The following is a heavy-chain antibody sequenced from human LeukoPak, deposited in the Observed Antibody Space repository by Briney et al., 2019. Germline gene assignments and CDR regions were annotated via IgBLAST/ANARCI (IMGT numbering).Heavy chain of an antibody. Sequence: GGSLRLSCAASGFTFSDFAMSWVRQAPGKGLEWVSTISGNGGDTFYADSVKGRFTISRDNSKNTLYLQLNSLRAEDTAVCYCAKDRPGSYKHWGQGTQVAVSS. CDR2: ISGNGGDT. D-gene: IGHD3-10*01. CDR1: GFTFSDFA. V-gene: IGHV3-23*01. CDR3: AKDRPGSYKH. J-gene: IGHJ4*02.